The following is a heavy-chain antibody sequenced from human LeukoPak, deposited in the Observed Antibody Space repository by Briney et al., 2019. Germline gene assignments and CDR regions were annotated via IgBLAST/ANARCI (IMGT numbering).Heavy chain of an antibody. CDR2: ISWNSASV. D-gene: IGHD6-13*01. J-gene: IGHJ4*02. V-gene: IGHV3-9*01. Sequence: PGRSLRLSCEASGFTFDDYGMHWVRQAPGKGLERVSTISWNSASVGYVDSVKGRFTISRDNAKKTLYLQTNSLRPEDTALYYCAKDYGYSSSWYDYWGQGTLVTVSS. CDR1: GFTFDDYG. CDR3: AKDYGYSSSWYDY.